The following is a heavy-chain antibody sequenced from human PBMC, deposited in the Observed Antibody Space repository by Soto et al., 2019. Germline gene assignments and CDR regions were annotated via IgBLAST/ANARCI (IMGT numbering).Heavy chain of an antibody. J-gene: IGHJ4*02. CDR3: ARGGIYPPIVVVPAAALDY. D-gene: IGHD2-2*01. CDR1: GGSISSYY. CDR2: IYYSGST. V-gene: IGHV4-59*08. Sequence: SETLSLTCTVSGGSISSYYWSWIRQPPGKGLEWIGYIYYSGSTNYNPSLKSRVTISVDTSKNQFSLKLSSVTAADTAVYYCARGGIYPPIVVVPAAALDYWGQGTLVTVSS.